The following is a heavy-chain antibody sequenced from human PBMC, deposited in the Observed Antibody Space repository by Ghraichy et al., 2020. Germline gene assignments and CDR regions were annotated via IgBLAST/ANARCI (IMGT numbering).Heavy chain of an antibody. CDR3: AKAGYYDSSGYYPEFDY. V-gene: IGHV3-23*01. CDR2: ISGSGGST. D-gene: IGHD3-22*01. J-gene: IGHJ4*02. CDR1: GFTFSSYA. Sequence: GSLRLSCAASGFTFSSYAMSWVRQAPGKGLEWVSAISGSGGSTYYADSVKGRFTISRDNSKNTLYLQMNSLRAEDTAVYYCAKAGYYDSSGYYPEFDYWGQGTLVTVSS.